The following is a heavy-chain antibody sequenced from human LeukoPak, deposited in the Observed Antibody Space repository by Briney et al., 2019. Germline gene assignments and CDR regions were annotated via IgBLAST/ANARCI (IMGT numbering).Heavy chain of an antibody. D-gene: IGHD1-1*01. CDR3: TTEIGWNDKEGEDDAFDI. CDR2: IKSKTDGGTT. V-gene: IGHV3-15*01. CDR1: GFTFSNAW. J-gene: IGHJ3*02. Sequence: PGGSLRLSCAASGFTFSNAWISWVRQAPGKGLEWVGRIKSKTDGGTTDYAAPVKGRFTISRDDSKNTLYLQMNSLKTEDTAVYYCTTEIGWNDKEGEDDAFDIWGQGTMVTVSS.